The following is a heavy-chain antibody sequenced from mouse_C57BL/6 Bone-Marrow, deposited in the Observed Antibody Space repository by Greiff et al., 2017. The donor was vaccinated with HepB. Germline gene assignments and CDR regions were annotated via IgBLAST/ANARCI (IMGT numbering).Heavy chain of an antibody. CDR1: GYSITSGYY. Sequence: EVKLQESGPGLVKPSQSLSLTCSVTGYSITSGYYWNWIRQFPGNKLEWMGYISYDGSNNYNPSLKNRISITRDTSKNQFFLKLNSVTTEDTATYYCARTHYYGSSPFDYWGQGTTLTVSS. CDR3: ARTHYYGSSPFDY. V-gene: IGHV3-6*01. J-gene: IGHJ2*01. CDR2: ISYDGSN. D-gene: IGHD1-1*01.